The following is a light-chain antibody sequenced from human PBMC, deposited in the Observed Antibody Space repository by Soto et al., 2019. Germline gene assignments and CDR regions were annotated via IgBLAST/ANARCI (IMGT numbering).Light chain of an antibody. Sequence: EIVLTQSPATLSLSPGERATLSCRASQSVSTYLAWYQQKPGQAPRLLIYDASSRATGIPARFSGSGSGTEFTLTISSLEPEDFALYYFQQRSNWPVTFGQGTRVEIK. CDR2: DAS. CDR3: QQRSNWPVT. V-gene: IGKV3-11*01. CDR1: QSVSTY. J-gene: IGKJ1*01.